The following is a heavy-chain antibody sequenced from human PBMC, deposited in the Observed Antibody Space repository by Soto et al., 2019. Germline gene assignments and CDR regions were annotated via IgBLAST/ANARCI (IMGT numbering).Heavy chain of an antibody. Sequence: QVQLVQSGAEVKKPGASVKVSCKASGYTFTSYGISWVRQAPGQGLAWMGWISAHKGNTKYEQKPQGRVTMTTDTPTSTAYMEVRSLRSDDTAVYYCARDTAMALPDAWGQGTLVTVSS. J-gene: IGHJ4*02. D-gene: IGHD5-18*01. V-gene: IGHV1-18*01. CDR1: GYTFTSYG. CDR3: ARDTAMALPDA. CDR2: ISAHKGNT.